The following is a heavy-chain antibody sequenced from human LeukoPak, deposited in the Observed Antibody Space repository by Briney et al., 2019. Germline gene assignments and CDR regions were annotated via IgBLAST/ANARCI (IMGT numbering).Heavy chain of an antibody. Sequence: SETLSLTCTVSGGSISSSSYYWGWIRQPPGKGLEWIGSIYYSGSTYYNPSLKSRVTISVDTSKNQFSLKLSSVTAADTAVYYCARDLADYYDSSGPGHWFDPWGQGTLVTVSS. CDR1: GGSISSSSYY. J-gene: IGHJ5*02. CDR3: ARDLADYYDSSGPGHWFDP. D-gene: IGHD3-22*01. CDR2: IYYSGST. V-gene: IGHV4-39*07.